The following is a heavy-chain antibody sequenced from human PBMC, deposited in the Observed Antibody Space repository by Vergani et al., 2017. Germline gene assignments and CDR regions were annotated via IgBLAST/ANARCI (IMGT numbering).Heavy chain of an antibody. CDR2: IYYSGST. D-gene: IGHD3-22*01. V-gene: IGHV4-59*01. CDR1: GGSISSYY. CDR3: ARDFGYYDSSGYYYALGGMDV. J-gene: IGHJ6*02. Sequence: QVQLQESGPGLVKPSETLSLTCTVSGGSISSYYWRWIRQPPGKGLEWIGYIYYSGSTNYNPSLKRRVTISVDTSKNQFSLKLSSVTAADTAGYYCARDFGYYDSSGYYYALGGMDVWGQGTTVTVSS.